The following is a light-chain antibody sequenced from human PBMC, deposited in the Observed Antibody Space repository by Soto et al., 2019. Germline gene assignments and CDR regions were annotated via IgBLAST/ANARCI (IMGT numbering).Light chain of an antibody. V-gene: IGKV1-5*03. CDR2: KAS. J-gene: IGKJ1*01. CDR3: QKYNSPPRT. Sequence: DIQITQSPSTLSGSVGDRVTITCRASQTISSWLAWYQQKPGKAPKLLIYKASTLKSGVPSRFSGSGSGTDFSLTISSLQPEDVATYFCQKYNSPPRTFGQGTKVDIK. CDR1: QTISSW.